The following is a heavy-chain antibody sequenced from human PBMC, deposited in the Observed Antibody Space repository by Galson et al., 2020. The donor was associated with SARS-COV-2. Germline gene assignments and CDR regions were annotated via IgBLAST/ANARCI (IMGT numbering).Heavy chain of an antibody. V-gene: IGHV2-70*11. CDR2: IDWDDDK. D-gene: IGHD3-10*01. J-gene: IGHJ4*02. CDR3: ARMVVRGVTYDY. CDR1: GFSLRTSGLC. Sequence: SGPTLVKPTPTLTLTCTLSGFSLRTSGLCASLLRQPPSKALEWHARIDWDDDKYYSTSLKTRLTISKYTSKNQVVLTMTNMDPVDTATYYCARMVVRGVTYDYWGQGTLVTVSS.